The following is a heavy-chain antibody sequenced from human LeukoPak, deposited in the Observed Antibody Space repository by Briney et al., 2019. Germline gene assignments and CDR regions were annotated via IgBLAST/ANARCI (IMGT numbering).Heavy chain of an antibody. V-gene: IGHV1-46*01. CDR3: ARMEDYVWGSYRTSFSFDY. Sequence: GASVKVSCKASGYTFTSYYMHWVRQAPGQGLEWMGIINPSGGSTSYAQKFQGRVTMTRDTSTSTVYMELSSLRSEDTAVYYCARMEDYVWGSYRTSFSFDYWGQGTLVTVSS. J-gene: IGHJ4*02. CDR1: GYTFTSYY. CDR2: INPSGGST. D-gene: IGHD3-16*02.